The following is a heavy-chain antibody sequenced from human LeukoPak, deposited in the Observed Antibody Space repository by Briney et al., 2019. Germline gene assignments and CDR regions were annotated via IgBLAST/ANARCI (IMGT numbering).Heavy chain of an antibody. CDR2: FYPEDSEK. J-gene: IGHJ5*02. D-gene: IGHD3-9*01. V-gene: IGHV1-24*01. CDR1: GYTLSELA. CDR3: ATAILTGYYKSQGFDH. Sequence: ASLKLSCKVSGYTLSELAMHWVRQAPGKGLEWMAVFYPEDSEKIYAQKVQGRVTMTKDTSTDTDNMELSSLRSEDAAVYYCATAILTGYYKSQGFDHWGQGTLVTVSS.